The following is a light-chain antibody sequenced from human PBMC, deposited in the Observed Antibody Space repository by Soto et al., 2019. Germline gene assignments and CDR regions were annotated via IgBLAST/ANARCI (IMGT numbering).Light chain of an antibody. CDR3: HQYNNWPPIT. Sequence: EIVMTQSPASLSVSPGERVTLSCRASQSIRSDLAWYQHKPGQAPRLLMYGASTRATGTPARFSGSGSGTEFTLTIISLQSEDFAVYFCHQYNNWPPITFGQGTRLEIK. CDR2: GAS. V-gene: IGKV3-15*01. CDR1: QSIRSD. J-gene: IGKJ5*01.